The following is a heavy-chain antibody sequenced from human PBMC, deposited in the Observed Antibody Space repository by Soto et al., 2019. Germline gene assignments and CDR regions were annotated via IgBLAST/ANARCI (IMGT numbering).Heavy chain of an antibody. J-gene: IGHJ5*02. CDR1: GFSLSSGGAG. Sequence: QITLKESGPTLVKPTQTLTLTCTFSGFSLSSGGAGVGLIRQPPGKGLEWLALIYWNDDKRYSPSLKSRLTITKDTSKNQVVLLMTDMDPVDTATYYCAHRGYGDYPRDNWFDPWGQGTLVTVSS. V-gene: IGHV2-5*01. CDR2: IYWNDDK. CDR3: AHRGYGDYPRDNWFDP. D-gene: IGHD4-17*01.